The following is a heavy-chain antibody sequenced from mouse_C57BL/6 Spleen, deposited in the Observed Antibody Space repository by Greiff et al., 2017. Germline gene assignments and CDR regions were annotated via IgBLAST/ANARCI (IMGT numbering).Heavy chain of an antibody. CDR1: GYTFTDYN. CDR2: INPNNGGT. J-gene: IGHJ4*01. Sequence: SGPELVKPGASVKMSCKASGYTFTDYNMHWVKQSHGKSLEWIGYINPNNGGTSYNQKFKGKATLTVNKSSSTAYMELRSLTSEDSAVYYCARLPDLRYAMDYWGQGTSVTVSS. CDR3: ARLPDLRYAMDY. V-gene: IGHV1-22*01.